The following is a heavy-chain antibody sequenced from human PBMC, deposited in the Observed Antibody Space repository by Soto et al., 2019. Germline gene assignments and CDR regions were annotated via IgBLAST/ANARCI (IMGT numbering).Heavy chain of an antibody. CDR1: GFTFSSYA. CDR2: ISGSGGST. V-gene: IGHV3-23*01. J-gene: IGHJ2*01. CDR3: AKDQGYDSSGYYYGGYFDL. Sequence: GGSLRLSCAASGFTFSSYAMSWVRQAPGKGLEWVSAISGSGGSTYYADSVKGRFTISRDNSKNTLYLQMNSLRAEDTAVYYCAKDQGYDSSGYYYGGYFDLWGRGTLVTVSS. D-gene: IGHD3-22*01.